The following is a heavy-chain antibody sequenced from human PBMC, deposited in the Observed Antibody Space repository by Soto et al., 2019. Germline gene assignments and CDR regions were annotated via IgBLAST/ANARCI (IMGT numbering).Heavy chain of an antibody. CDR1: GGSINSVAYF. Sequence: QVKLQESGPGLVKPTQTLSLTCTVSGGSINSVAYFWSWIRQQPGKGLEWIGYIYYTGSAHYNQSLKRRAIISIDTSKSHVSLTMSSLTVADTAVYFCARDLGSVPLTGYYGVDVWGQGITVTVSS. CDR2: IYYTGSA. V-gene: IGHV4-31*02. D-gene: IGHD1-26*01. CDR3: ARDLGSVPLTGYYGVDV. J-gene: IGHJ6*01.